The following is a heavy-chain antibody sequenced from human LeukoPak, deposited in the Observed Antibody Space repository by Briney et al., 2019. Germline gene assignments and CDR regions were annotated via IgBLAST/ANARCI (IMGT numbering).Heavy chain of an antibody. J-gene: IGHJ4*02. D-gene: IGHD2-21*02. CDR2: FDPEDGET. CDR1: GYTLTELS. CDR3: ATHAVVTAISPGNYFDY. V-gene: IGHV1-24*01. Sequence: ASVNVSCKVSGYTLTELSMHWVRQAPGKGLEWMGGFDPEDGETIYAQKFQGRVTMTEDTSTDTAYMELSSLRSEDTAVYYCATHAVVTAISPGNYFDYWGQGTLVTVSS.